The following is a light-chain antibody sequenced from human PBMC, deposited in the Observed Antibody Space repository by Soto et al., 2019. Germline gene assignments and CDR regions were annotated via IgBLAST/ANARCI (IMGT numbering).Light chain of an antibody. CDR2: AAT. Sequence: DIQMTQSPSSVSASVGDRVTITCRASQDISDWLAWHQQKPGEAPKLLIYAATTLHSGVPSRFSGSGSGTDITLPISSLQREDFATHYCQQSHTFPLTFGGGTKVEIK. J-gene: IGKJ4*01. V-gene: IGKV1-12*01. CDR1: QDISDW. CDR3: QQSHTFPLT.